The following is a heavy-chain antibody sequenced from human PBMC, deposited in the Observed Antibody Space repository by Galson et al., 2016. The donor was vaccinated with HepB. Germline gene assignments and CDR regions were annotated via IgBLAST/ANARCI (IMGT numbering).Heavy chain of an antibody. D-gene: IGHD3-22*01. J-gene: IGHJ6*02. CDR1: GGIFRTFG. CDR2: IMPIFSTS. Sequence: SVKVSCKASGGIFRTFGFAWVRQAPGQGLEWIGGIMPIFSTSNYAQRFQGRVTITADESKSTAYMELSSLRSDDTAVYYCARGTLVIITTDYHYIMDVWGRGTTVTVSS. CDR3: ARGTLVIITTDYHYIMDV. V-gene: IGHV1-69*13.